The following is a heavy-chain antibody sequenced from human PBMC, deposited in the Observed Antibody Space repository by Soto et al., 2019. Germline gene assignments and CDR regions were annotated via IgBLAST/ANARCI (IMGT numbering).Heavy chain of an antibody. CDR3: ALLSDLWSTNAFDF. V-gene: IGHV2-26*01. CDR1: GFSLSNARMG. D-gene: IGHD3-10*01. J-gene: IGHJ3*01. CDR2: IFSNDEK. Sequence: SGPTLVNPTETLTLTCTVSGFSLSNARMGVSWIRQPPGKALEWLAHIFSNDEKSYSTSLKSRLTISKDTSKSQVVLTMTNMDPVDTATYYCALLSDLWSTNAFDFWGQRTMVTVSS.